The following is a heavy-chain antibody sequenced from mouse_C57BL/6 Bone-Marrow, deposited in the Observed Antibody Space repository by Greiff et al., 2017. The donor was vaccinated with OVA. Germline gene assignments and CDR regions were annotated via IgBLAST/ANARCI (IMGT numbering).Heavy chain of an antibody. CDR2: IDPENGDT. D-gene: IGHD1-1*01. Sequence: EVQLQQSGAELVRPGASVKLSCTASGFNIKDDYMHWVKQRPEQGLEWIGWIDPENGDTEYASKFQGKATITADTSSNTAYLQLRSLTSEDTAVYYCTTHITTVVADYWGQGTTLTVSS. CDR3: TTHITTVVADY. CDR1: GFNIKDDY. J-gene: IGHJ2*01. V-gene: IGHV14-4*01.